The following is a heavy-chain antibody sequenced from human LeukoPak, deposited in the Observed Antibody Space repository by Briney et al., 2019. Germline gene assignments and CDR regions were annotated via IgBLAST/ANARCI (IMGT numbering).Heavy chain of an antibody. D-gene: IGHD3-3*01. Sequence: SETLSLTCTVSGGSISTNNYYWGWIRQPPGKGLEWIGTIYYSGSTYYNPSLKSRVTISVDTSKNQFSLKLSSVTAADTAVYYCARLQDYDFWSGYPMGGFDYWGQGTLVTVSS. CDR2: IYYSGST. V-gene: IGHV4-39*01. CDR3: ARLQDYDFWSGYPMGGFDY. CDR1: GGSISTNNYY. J-gene: IGHJ4*02.